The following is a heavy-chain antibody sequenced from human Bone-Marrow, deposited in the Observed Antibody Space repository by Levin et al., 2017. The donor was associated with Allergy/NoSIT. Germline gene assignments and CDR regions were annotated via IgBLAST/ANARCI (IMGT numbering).Heavy chain of an antibody. J-gene: IGHJ4*02. D-gene: IGHD3-3*01. CDR2: MNPNSGNT. CDR3: ARGNTYYDFLSGYYSPYFDY. V-gene: IGHV1-8*01. CDR1: GYTFTSYD. Sequence: ASVKVSCKASGYTFTSYDVNWVRQAPGQGLEWMGWMNPNSGNTGYAQKLQGRITMTRNTSIGTAYMEVSSLSSEDTAVYYCARGNTYYDFLSGYYSPYFDYWGQGTLVTVSS.